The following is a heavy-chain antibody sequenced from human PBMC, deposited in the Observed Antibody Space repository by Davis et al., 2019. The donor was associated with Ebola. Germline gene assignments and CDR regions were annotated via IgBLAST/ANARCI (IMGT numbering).Heavy chain of an antibody. CDR1: GGSISPYF. Sequence: MPAGSLRLSCTVPGGSISPYFCSRIPQHPGKGLEWIGYIYYSGSTKYNLSLKGRVAISVDTLKNQFSLKLSPVTAADTALYYCARSYGAAPFDYWGQGTLVTVSS. V-gene: IGHV4-59*08. CDR2: IYYSGST. CDR3: ARSYGAAPFDY. J-gene: IGHJ4*02. D-gene: IGHD4/OR15-4a*01.